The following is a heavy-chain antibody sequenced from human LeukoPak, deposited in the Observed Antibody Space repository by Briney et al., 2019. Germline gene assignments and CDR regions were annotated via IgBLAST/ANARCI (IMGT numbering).Heavy chain of an antibody. Sequence: SETLTLTCTVSGGSISYFYWSWIRQPAGKGLEWIGRIYSSRGTNYYASLESRLTMSVDTSKKRFSLKLSSVAAADTAVYYCARHPPGVYDTRDYWGQGTLVTVSS. J-gene: IGHJ4*02. CDR1: GGSISYFY. V-gene: IGHV4-4*07. D-gene: IGHD3-3*01. CDR3: ARHPPGVYDTRDY. CDR2: IYSSRGT.